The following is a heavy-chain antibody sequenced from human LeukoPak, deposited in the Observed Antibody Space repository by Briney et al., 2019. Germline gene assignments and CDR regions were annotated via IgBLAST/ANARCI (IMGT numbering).Heavy chain of an antibody. V-gene: IGHV3-30*02. D-gene: IGHD4-17*01. CDR2: IRYDGSNK. CDR1: GFTFSSYG. Sequence: GGSRRLSCAASGFTFSSYGMHWVRQAPGKGLEWVAFIRYDGSNKYYADSVKGRFTISRDNSKNTLYLQMNSLRAEDTAVYYCARDFRATVTTGDYWGQGTLVTVSS. J-gene: IGHJ4*02. CDR3: ARDFRATVTTGDY.